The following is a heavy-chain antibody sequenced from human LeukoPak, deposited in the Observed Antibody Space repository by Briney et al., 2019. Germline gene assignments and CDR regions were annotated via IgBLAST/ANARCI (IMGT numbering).Heavy chain of an antibody. CDR1: GFIFSDYY. J-gene: IGHJ6*03. Sequence: GGSLRLSCAASGFIFSDYYMSWVRQAPGKGLEWIAYLSSSGSAFSYADSVRGRFTISRDNAKNSLYLQMNSLRAEDTAVYYCARDSSSSSSLYYMDVWGKGTTVTVSS. CDR3: ARDSSSSSSLYYMDV. V-gene: IGHV3-11*04. D-gene: IGHD6-6*01. CDR2: LSSSGSAF.